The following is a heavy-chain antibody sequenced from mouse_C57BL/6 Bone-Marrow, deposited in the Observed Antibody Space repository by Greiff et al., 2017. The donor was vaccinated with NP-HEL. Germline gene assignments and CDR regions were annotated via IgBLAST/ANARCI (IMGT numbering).Heavy chain of an antibody. CDR2: IDPEDGAT. J-gene: IGHJ4*01. V-gene: IGHV14-2*01. CDR3: AFYGDYAMDY. CDR1: GFNIKDYY. Sequence: VQLKESGAELVKPGASVKLSCTASGFNIKDYYMHWVKQRPEQGLESIGRIDPEDGATKYAPNVQGQATITADPSSNTAYLQLRSLTSEDTAVYYWAFYGDYAMDYWGQGTSVTVSS. D-gene: IGHD1-1*02.